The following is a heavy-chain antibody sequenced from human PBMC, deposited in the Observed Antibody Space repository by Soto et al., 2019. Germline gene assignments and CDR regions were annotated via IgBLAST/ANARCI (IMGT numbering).Heavy chain of an antibody. Sequence: QGQLMQSGAEVKKPGASVRLCCRASGYTLTANYMHWVRQAPGQRPEWVAMFNPRRGGNTNFAQKFRGRVAATSGPSTGTFYMELSSLSSADTAVYYCARVAVTSSGWTFDLWGQGTLVSVSS. J-gene: IGHJ4*02. CDR3: ARVAVTSSGWTFDL. D-gene: IGHD6-19*01. CDR1: GYTLTANY. CDR2: FNPRRGGNT. V-gene: IGHV1-46*03.